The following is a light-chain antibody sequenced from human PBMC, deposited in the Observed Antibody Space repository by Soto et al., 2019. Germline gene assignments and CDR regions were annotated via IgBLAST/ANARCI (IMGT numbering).Light chain of an antibody. J-gene: IGKJ1*01. CDR3: QQANSLPWT. CDR1: QGINSW. CDR2: AAS. Sequence: DIQMTQSPSSVSASVGDRVTITCRASQGINSWLVWYQQKPGKAPKLLIYAASTLQSGVPSRFSGSGSGTDFTLTISSLQPEDFATYFCQQANSLPWTFGQGTKVEIK. V-gene: IGKV1-12*02.